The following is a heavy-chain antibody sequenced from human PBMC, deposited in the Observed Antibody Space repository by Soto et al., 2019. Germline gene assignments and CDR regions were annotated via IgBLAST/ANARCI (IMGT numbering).Heavy chain of an antibody. CDR1: GGTFSSYA. Sequence: QVQLVQSGAEVKKPGSSVKVSCKASGGTFSSYAISWVRQAPGQGLEWMGGVIPIFGKANYEQKFQGRVTNTADKSTSTAYMELSSLRSDDTAVYYCATSIVGGRDYWGQGTLVTVSS. V-gene: IGHV1-69*06. J-gene: IGHJ4*02. CDR2: VIPIFGKA. D-gene: IGHD1-26*01. CDR3: ATSIVGGRDY.